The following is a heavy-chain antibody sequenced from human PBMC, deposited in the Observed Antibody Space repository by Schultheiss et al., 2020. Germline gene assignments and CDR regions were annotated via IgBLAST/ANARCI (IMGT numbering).Heavy chain of an antibody. V-gene: IGHV3-30*18. Sequence: GESLKISCAASGFTFSNYAMDWLRQAPGKGLEWVAVVSYDGTKKYYADSVKGRFTISRDNFKNTLDLQMSSLRAEDTAVYYCAKVGRYEELFNYFDYWGQGTLVTVSS. CDR1: GFTFSNYA. CDR3: AKVGRYEELFNYFDY. CDR2: VSYDGTKK. J-gene: IGHJ4*02. D-gene: IGHD3-10*01.